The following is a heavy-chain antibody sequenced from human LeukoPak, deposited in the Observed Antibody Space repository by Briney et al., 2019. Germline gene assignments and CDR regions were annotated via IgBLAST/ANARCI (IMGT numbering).Heavy chain of an antibody. Sequence: SETLSLTCTVSGGSISSSYWGWIRQPPGQGLEWIVSVYDSGNTKYNPSLDNLVTMSVDTSKNQFSLKLTSGTAADTAVYYCVARPLTALRAWFDPWGQGILVTVSS. CDR1: GGSISSSY. CDR3: VARPLTALRAWFDP. V-gene: IGHV4-59*08. D-gene: IGHD4/OR15-4a*01. CDR2: VYDSGNT. J-gene: IGHJ5*02.